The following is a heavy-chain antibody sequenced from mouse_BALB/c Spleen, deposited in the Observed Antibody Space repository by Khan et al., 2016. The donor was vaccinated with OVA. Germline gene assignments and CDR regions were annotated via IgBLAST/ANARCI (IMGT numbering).Heavy chain of an antibody. V-gene: IGHV2-6-5*01. CDR1: GFSLTDYA. Sequence: VQLQESGPGLVAPSQSLSITCTVSGFSLTDYAVSWIRKPPGKGLEWLGVIWAGGSIYYNSVLKSRLIISKDKSQSQVFLKLKTLQTDETAVYYCAKDTPYYGMDYWGQGTSVTVSS. CDR3: AKDTPYYGMDY. CDR2: IWAGGSI. J-gene: IGHJ4*01.